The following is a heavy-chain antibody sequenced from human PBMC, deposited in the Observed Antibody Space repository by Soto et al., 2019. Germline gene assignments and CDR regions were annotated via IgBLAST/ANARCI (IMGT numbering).Heavy chain of an antibody. CDR2: INPSSGGT. D-gene: IGHD3-10*01. Sequence: GASVKVSCKASGYTFTGYYMHWVRQAPGQGLEWMGWINPSSGGTNYAQKFQGWVTMTRDTSISTAYMELSRLRSDDTAVYYCARDRVPADYYYGMDVWGQGTTVTVSS. V-gene: IGHV1-2*04. CDR3: ARDRVPADYYYGMDV. J-gene: IGHJ6*02. CDR1: GYTFTGYY.